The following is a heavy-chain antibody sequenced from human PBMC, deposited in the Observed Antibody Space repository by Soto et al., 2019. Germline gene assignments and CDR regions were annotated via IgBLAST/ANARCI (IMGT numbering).Heavy chain of an antibody. CDR1: GGTFSSYA. CDR2: IIPIFGTA. D-gene: IGHD6-19*01. V-gene: IGHV1-69*13. CDR3: ARGKPGKYSSGWWDYFDY. Sequence: SVKVSCKASGGTFSSYAISWVRQAPGQGLEWMGGIIPIFGTANYAQKFQGRVTITADESTSTAYMELSSLRSEDTAVYYCARGKPGKYSSGWWDYFDYWGQGTLVTVSS. J-gene: IGHJ4*02.